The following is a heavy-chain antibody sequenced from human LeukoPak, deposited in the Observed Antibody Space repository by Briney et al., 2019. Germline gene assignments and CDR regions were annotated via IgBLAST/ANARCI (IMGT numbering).Heavy chain of an antibody. Sequence: ASVKVSCKVSGYTLTELSMHWVRQAPGKGLEWMGGFDPEYGETIYAQKFQGRVTMTEDTSTDTAYMALSSLRSEDTAVYYCATGAYCGGDCYSGDYYYGMDVWGQGATVTVSS. V-gene: IGHV1-24*01. J-gene: IGHJ6*02. D-gene: IGHD2-21*02. CDR1: GYTLTELS. CDR2: FDPEYGET. CDR3: ATGAYCGGDCYSGDYYYGMDV.